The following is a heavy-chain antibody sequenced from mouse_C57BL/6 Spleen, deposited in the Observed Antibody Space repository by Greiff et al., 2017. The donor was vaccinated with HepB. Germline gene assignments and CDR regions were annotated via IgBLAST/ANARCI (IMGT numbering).Heavy chain of an antibody. J-gene: IGHJ2*01. CDR1: GYAFSSSW. Sequence: VKLMESGPELVKPGASVKISCKASGYAFSSSWMNWVKQRPGKGLEWIGRIYPGDGDTNYNGKFKGKATLTADKSSSTAYMQLSSLTSEDSAVYFCARMGRDYFDYWGQGTTLTVSS. D-gene: IGHD4-1*01. CDR3: ARMGRDYFDY. V-gene: IGHV1-82*01. CDR2: IYPGDGDT.